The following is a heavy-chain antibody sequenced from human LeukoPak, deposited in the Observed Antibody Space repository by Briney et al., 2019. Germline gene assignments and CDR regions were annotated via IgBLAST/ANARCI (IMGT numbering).Heavy chain of an antibody. CDR3: AHRKNYYDSSVFDF. D-gene: IGHD3-22*01. CDR1: GFSLSTRGVG. J-gene: IGHJ4*02. V-gene: IGHV2-5*02. CDR2: IYWDDDR. Sequence: SGPTLVKPTQTLTLTRTFSGFSLSTRGVGVGWIRQPPGKALEWLALIYWDDDRRYSPSLKSRLTITKDTSKNQVVLTLTNMDPVDTATYYCAHRKNYYDSSVFDFWGQGTLVTVSS.